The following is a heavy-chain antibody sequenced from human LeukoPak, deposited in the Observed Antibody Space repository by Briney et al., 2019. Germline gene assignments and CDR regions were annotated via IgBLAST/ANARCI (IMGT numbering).Heavy chain of an antibody. J-gene: IGHJ4*02. V-gene: IGHV4-30-2*01. D-gene: IGHD2-21*01. CDR1: GGSISSGGYY. Sequence: PSQTLSLTCTVSGGSISSGGYYWSWIRQPPGKGLEWIGYIYHSGSTYYNPSLKSRVTISVDRSKNQFSLKLSSVTAADTAVYYCARDIAVGPVDYWGQGTLVTVSS. CDR3: ARDIAVGPVDY. CDR2: IYHSGST.